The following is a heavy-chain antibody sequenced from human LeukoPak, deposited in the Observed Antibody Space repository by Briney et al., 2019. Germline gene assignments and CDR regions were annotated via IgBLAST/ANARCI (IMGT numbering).Heavy chain of an antibody. CDR3: ARDPAGYTYGYWGYFDY. Sequence: GGSLRLSCAASGSTFSSYAMHRVRQAPGKGLEWVALISYDGGIMYYADSVKGRFTISRDSSKNTLYLHMNSLRTEDTAVYYCARDPAGYTYGYWGYFDYWGQGILVTVSS. J-gene: IGHJ4*02. V-gene: IGHV3-30-3*01. CDR2: ISYDGGIM. CDR1: GSTFSSYA. D-gene: IGHD5-18*01.